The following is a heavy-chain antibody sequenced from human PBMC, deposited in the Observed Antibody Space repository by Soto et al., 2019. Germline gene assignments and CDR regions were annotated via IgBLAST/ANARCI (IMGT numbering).Heavy chain of an antibody. CDR3: ASPGQTRSYSAS. J-gene: IGHJ4*02. CDR1: GYTFTSYD. V-gene: IGHV1-8*01. Sequence: ASVKVSCKASGYTFTSYDINWVRQTTGQGLEWMGWMNPNSGNTGYAQKSQGRVTMTRNTSISTAYMELSSLRSEDTAVYYCASPGQTRSYSASWGQGTLVTVSS. CDR2: MNPNSGNT.